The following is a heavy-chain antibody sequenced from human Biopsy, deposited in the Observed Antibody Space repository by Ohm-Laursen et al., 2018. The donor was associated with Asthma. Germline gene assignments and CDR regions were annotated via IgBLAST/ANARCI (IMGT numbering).Heavy chain of an antibody. CDR3: ARTFHFWSPYHAEHYQL. Sequence: GSLSLSCAASGFTFGDYCMSWVRQVPGKGLEWVANIKHDGTEKNHVDSLKGRFTISRDNAKNSLYLQMNSLRAEDTAVYYCARTFHFWSPYHAEHYQLWGQGTLVTVPS. CDR1: GFTFGDYC. D-gene: IGHD3-3*02. V-gene: IGHV3-7*01. CDR2: IKHDGTEK. J-gene: IGHJ1*01.